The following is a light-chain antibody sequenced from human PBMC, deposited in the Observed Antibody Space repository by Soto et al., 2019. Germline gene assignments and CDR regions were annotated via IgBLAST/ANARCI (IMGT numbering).Light chain of an antibody. CDR3: QVYGPSPPIT. CDR1: QSVIGRQ. CDR2: GVS. V-gene: IGKV3-20*01. Sequence: EIVLSQSPGTLSLSPGERATLPCRASQSVIGRQLAWYQHKPGQAPRLLIYGVSTRATGIPDRFTGSGSGTDFTLTISRLEPEDFAVFYCQVYGPSPPITFGQGTRLEIK. J-gene: IGKJ5*01.